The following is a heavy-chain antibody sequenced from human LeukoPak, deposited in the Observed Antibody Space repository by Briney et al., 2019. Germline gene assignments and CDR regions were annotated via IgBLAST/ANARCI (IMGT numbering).Heavy chain of an antibody. J-gene: IGHJ3*02. D-gene: IGHD3-22*01. CDR2: INHNGGT. CDR1: GGSFSGYF. Sequence: SETLSLTCAVYGGSFSGYFWSRIRQPPGKGLEWIGDINHNGGTNYNPSLKSRVTISVDTSKSQFSLKLSSVTAADTAVYYCARHEYYYDSSGLSHAFDIWGQGTMVTVSS. V-gene: IGHV4-34*01. CDR3: ARHEYYYDSSGLSHAFDI.